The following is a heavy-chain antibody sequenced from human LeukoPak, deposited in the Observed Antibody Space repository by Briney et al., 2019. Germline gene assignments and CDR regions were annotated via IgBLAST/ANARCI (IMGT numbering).Heavy chain of an antibody. Sequence: GESLKISCKGPGYKFTNYWIAWVRQMPGKGLEWMGMIYPDDSDTRYSPSFQGHVTISADKSITTAYLQWSSLKASDTAMYYCARHIGLTTRYLDYWGQGTLVTVSS. CDR1: GYKFTNYW. V-gene: IGHV5-51*01. CDR2: IYPDDSDT. D-gene: IGHD4/OR15-4a*01. CDR3: ARHIGLTTRYLDY. J-gene: IGHJ4*02.